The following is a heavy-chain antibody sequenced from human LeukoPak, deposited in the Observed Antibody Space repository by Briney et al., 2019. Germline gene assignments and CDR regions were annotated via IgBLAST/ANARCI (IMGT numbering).Heavy chain of an antibody. CDR2: ISSYNGNT. V-gene: IGHV1-18*04. J-gene: IGHJ4*02. D-gene: IGHD6-13*01. Sequence: ASVKVSCKASGYMFTSYGISWVRKAPGQGLEWMGWISSYNGNTDYAQNLQGRVTMTTDTSTSTAYMELRSLISDDTAVYYCARDQGYTSSPYYFDYWGQGSLVTVSS. CDR1: GYMFTSYG. CDR3: ARDQGYTSSPYYFDY.